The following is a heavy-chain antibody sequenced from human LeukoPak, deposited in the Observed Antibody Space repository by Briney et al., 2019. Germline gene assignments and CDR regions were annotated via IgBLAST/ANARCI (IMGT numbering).Heavy chain of an antibody. J-gene: IGHJ4*02. V-gene: IGHV4-59*12. CDR3: ARVFMHPYDFWSAGNFDY. CDR2: IYNSGST. Sequence: PSETLSLTCSVSGDSISIYYWSWIRQPPGKGLEWIGYIYNSGSTNYNPSLKSRVTISVDTSKNQFSLKLTSVTAADTAVYYCARVFMHPYDFWSAGNFDYWGQGTLVTVSS. CDR1: GDSISIYY. D-gene: IGHD3-3*01.